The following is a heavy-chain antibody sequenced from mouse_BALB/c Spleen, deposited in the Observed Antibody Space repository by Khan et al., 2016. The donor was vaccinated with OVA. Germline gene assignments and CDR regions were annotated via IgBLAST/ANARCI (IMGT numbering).Heavy chain of an antibody. V-gene: IGHV1-4*01. J-gene: IGHJ3*01. CDR2: INPSNGYT. CDR1: GYTFTSYT. Sequence: VQLKQSGAELARPGASVKMSCKASGYTFTSYTIHWIKERPGQGLEWIGYINPSNGYTNYNQKFEDKATLTTDKSSTTAYLQLSSLTSDDSVVYNCVRDGAYHRNDGWIAYWGQGTLVTVSA. CDR3: VRDGAYHRNDGWIAY. D-gene: IGHD2-14*01.